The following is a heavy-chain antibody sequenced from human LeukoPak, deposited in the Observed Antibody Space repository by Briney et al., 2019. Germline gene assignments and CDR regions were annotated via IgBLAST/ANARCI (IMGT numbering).Heavy chain of an antibody. V-gene: IGHV4-38-2*02. Sequence: PSETLSLTCTVSGYSISSGYYWGWIRQPPGKGLEWIGYIYHSGSTYYNPSLKSRVTISVDRSKNQFSLKLSSVTAADTAVYYCARNSAYSSSFHAFDIWGQGTMVTVSS. J-gene: IGHJ3*02. D-gene: IGHD6-6*01. CDR1: GYSISSGYY. CDR2: IYHSGST. CDR3: ARNSAYSSSFHAFDI.